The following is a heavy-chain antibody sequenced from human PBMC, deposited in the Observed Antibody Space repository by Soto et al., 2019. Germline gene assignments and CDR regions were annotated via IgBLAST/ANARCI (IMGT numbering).Heavy chain of an antibody. Sequence: QVQLQESGPGLVKPSQTLSLTCTVSGGSITSSGYYWSWIRQHPGEGLEWIGFTSNSGSTSYNPSLKSRVTISVDTSKNQFSLKLSSVTAADTAVYYCARGVIHWGQGTLVTVSS. J-gene: IGHJ4*02. V-gene: IGHV4-31*03. D-gene: IGHD2-21*01. CDR3: ARGVIH. CDR2: TSNSGST. CDR1: GGSITSSGYY.